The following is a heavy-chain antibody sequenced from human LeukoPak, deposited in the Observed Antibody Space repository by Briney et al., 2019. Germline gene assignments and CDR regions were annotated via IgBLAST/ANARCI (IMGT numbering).Heavy chain of an antibody. CDR3: AKVITYDSSGYYRHPDY. Sequence: GGSLRLSCAASGFTFTSYWMTWVRQAPGKGLEWVAVISYDTNIKSYADSVKGRFTISRDYSKNTLYLQMNSLRAEDTAVYYCAKVITYDSSGYYRHPDYWGQGTLVTVSS. CDR1: GFTFTSYW. D-gene: IGHD3-22*01. CDR2: ISYDTNIK. V-gene: IGHV3-30*18. J-gene: IGHJ4*02.